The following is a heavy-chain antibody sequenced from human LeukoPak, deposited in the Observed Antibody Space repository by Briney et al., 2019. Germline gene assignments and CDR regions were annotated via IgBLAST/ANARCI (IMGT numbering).Heavy chain of an antibody. CDR1: GFTCSSYE. Sequence: PVGPLRLTYAATGFTCSSYEMNWVRQAPGKELEWVSYISSSGSTIYYEDSVKGLFTISRDNAKNSLYLQMNSLRAEDTAVYYCAREDIVVVPAAIHYYGMDVWGKGTTVTVSS. CDR3: AREDIVVVPAAIHYYGMDV. V-gene: IGHV3-48*03. J-gene: IGHJ6*04. D-gene: IGHD2-2*01. CDR2: ISSSGSTI.